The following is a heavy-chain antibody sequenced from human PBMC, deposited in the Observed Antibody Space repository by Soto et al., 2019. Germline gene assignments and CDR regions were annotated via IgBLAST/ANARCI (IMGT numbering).Heavy chain of an antibody. CDR2: IYYSGST. CDR1: VVSISSGGYY. Sequence: SETLSLTCTFSVVSISSGGYYCSWIRQHPGKGLEWIGYIYYSGSTYYNPSLKSRVTISVDTSKNQFSLKLSSVTAADTAVYYCASNDYSNYGIEYWGQGTLVSVSS. CDR3: ASNDYSNYGIEY. D-gene: IGHD4-4*01. J-gene: IGHJ4*02. V-gene: IGHV4-31*03.